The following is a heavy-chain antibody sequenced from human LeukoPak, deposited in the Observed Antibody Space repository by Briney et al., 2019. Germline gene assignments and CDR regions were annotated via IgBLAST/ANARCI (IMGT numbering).Heavy chain of an antibody. Sequence: SQTLSLTCTVSGGSISSGTYYWSWIRQPPGKGLEWIGYISHSGSTYYNPSLKSRVTISVDRSKNQFSLKLSSVTAADTAVYYCARRLEVPVGMGWFDPWGQGTLVTVSS. CDR2: ISHSGST. J-gene: IGHJ5*02. D-gene: IGHD2-2*01. CDR1: GGSISSGTYY. CDR3: ARRLEVPVGMGWFDP. V-gene: IGHV4-30-2*01.